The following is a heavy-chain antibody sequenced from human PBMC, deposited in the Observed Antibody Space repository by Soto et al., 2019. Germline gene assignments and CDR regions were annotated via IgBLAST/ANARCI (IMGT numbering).Heavy chain of an antibody. CDR2: INAGNGNT. CDR1: GYTFTSYA. Sequence: QVQLVQSGAEEKKPGASVKVSCKASGYTFTSYAMHWVRQAPGQRLEWMGWINAGNGNTKYSQKFQGRVTITRDTSASTAYMELSSLRSDVTAVYCGVSEAIAADAVYGMDVWGQGTTVTVSS. V-gene: IGHV1-3*05. D-gene: IGHD6-13*01. CDR3: VSEAIAADAVYGMDV. J-gene: IGHJ6*02.